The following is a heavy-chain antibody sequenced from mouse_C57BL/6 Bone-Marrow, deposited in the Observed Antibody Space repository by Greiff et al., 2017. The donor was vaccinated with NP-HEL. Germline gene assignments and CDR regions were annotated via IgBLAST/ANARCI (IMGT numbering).Heavy chain of an antibody. CDR3: ASYYLYAMDY. CDR2: INPYNGGT. Sequence: VQLQQSGPVLVKPGASVKMSCKASGYTFTDYYMNWVKQSHGKSLEWIGVINPYNGGTSYNQKFKGKATLTVDKSSSTAYMELNSLTSEDSAVYYCASYYLYAMDYWGQGTSVTVSS. V-gene: IGHV1-19*01. J-gene: IGHJ4*01. CDR1: GYTFTDYY. D-gene: IGHD2-1*01.